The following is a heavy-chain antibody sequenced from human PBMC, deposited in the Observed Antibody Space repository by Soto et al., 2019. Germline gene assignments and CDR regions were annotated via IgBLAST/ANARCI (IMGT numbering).Heavy chain of an antibody. V-gene: IGHV3-15*07. CDR3: SHGYGQYFNS. J-gene: IGHJ4*02. CDR2: IKSKTAGGTT. D-gene: IGHD5-18*01. Sequence: PGGSLRLSCAVSGFILTDVWMNWVRQAPGKGLEWVGRIKSKTAGGTTDYAAPVKGRFTILRDDSKNTLYLQMDSLITEDTAVYFCSHGYGQYFNSWGQGTLVTVSS. CDR1: GFILTDVW.